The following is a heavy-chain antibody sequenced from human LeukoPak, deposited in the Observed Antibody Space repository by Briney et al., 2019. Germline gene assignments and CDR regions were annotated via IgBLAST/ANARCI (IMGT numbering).Heavy chain of an antibody. CDR1: GFTFSSSY. Sequence: GGSLRLSSAASGFTFSSSYMSWVRQPPGKGLEWVANIKTDGSEKYYVDSVKGRFTISRDNVENSLYLQMNSLRAEDTAVYYCARDRGITSWGQGTLVTVSS. J-gene: IGHJ4*02. CDR2: IKTDGSEK. D-gene: IGHD1-14*01. CDR3: ARDRGITS. V-gene: IGHV3-7*01.